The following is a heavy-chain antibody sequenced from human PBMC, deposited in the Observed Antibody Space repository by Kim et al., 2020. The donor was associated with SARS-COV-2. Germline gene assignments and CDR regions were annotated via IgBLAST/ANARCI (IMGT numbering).Heavy chain of an antibody. CDR2: IYSGGST. CDR3: AGAGWQWLVHWAFDI. D-gene: IGHD6-19*01. CDR1: GFTVSSNY. J-gene: IGHJ3*02. V-gene: IGHV3-53*01. Sequence: GGSLRLSCAASGFTVSSNYMSWVRQAPGKGLEWVSVIYSGGSTYYADSVKGRFTISRDNSKNTLYLQMNSLRAEDTAVYYCAGAGWQWLVHWAFDIWGQGTMVTVSS.